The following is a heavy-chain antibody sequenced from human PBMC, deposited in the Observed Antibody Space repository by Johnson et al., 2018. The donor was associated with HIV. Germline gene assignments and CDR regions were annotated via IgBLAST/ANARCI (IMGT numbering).Heavy chain of an antibody. D-gene: IGHD6-6*01. CDR3: ARGEEEQLGDAFDI. V-gene: IGHV3-30*19. Sequence: VQLVESGGGVVQPGGSLRLSCAAPGFTFSSYGMHWVRQAPGKGLEWVAVMWYDGSDKYYADSVKGRFTISRDNSKNTLYLQMNSLRAEDTAVYYCARGEEEQLGDAFDIWGQGTMVTVSS. J-gene: IGHJ3*02. CDR2: MWYDGSDK. CDR1: GFTFSSYG.